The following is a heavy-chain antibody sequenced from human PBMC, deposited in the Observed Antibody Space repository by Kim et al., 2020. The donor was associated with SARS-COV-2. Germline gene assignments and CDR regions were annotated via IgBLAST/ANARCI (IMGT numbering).Heavy chain of an antibody. D-gene: IGHD6-19*01. J-gene: IGHJ4*02. V-gene: IGHV4-34*01. CDR1: GGSFSGYY. CDR2: INHSGST. Sequence: SETLSLTCAVYGGSFSGYYWSWIRQPPGKGLEWIGEINHSGSTNYNPSLKSRVTISVDTSKNQFSLKLSSVTAADTAVYYCARLAGIAVAGSIDYWGQGTLVTVSS. CDR3: ARLAGIAVAGSIDY.